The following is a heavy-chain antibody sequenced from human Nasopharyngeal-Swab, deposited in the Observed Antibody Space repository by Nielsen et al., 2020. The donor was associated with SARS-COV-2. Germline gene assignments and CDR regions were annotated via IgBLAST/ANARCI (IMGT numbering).Heavy chain of an antibody. V-gene: IGHV1-46*01. CDR1: GYTFTSYY. CDR3: ARDRGRGVIITNPMYYFDY. D-gene: IGHD3-10*01. Sequence: ASVKVSCKASGYTFTSYYMHWVRQAPGQGLEWMGIINPSGGSTSYAQKFQGRVTMTRDTSTSTVYMELNSLRSEDTAVYYCARDRGRGVIITNPMYYFDYWGQGTLVTVSS. CDR2: INPSGGST. J-gene: IGHJ4*02.